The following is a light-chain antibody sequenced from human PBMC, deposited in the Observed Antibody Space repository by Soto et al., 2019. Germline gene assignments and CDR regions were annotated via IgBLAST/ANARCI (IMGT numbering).Light chain of an antibody. J-gene: IGKJ4*01. CDR3: QPYNNWPLT. Sequence: EIVLTQSPATLSLSPGERATLSCRASQSVSSYLAWYQQKPGQAPRLLIYDTSTRATGVPARFSGSRSGPAFTLTINSLQSEDFAIYYCQPYNNWPLTFGGGTKVESK. CDR2: DTS. CDR1: QSVSSY. V-gene: IGKV3-15*01.